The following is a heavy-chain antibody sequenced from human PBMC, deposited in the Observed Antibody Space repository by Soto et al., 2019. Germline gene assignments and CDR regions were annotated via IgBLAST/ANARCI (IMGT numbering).Heavy chain of an antibody. CDR2: ISYDGSNK. Sequence: QVQLVESGGGVVQPGRSLRLSCAASGFTFSSYAMHWVRQAPGKGLEWVAVISYDGSNKYYADSVKGPFTISRKHSKNTLYLKMNSLSADTTAVDYCARRYSYGTYYYCGTHVWGQGTTVTVSS. CDR1: GFTFSSYA. CDR3: ARRYSYGTYYYCGTHV. J-gene: IGHJ6*02. D-gene: IGHD5-18*01. V-gene: IGHV3-30-3*01.